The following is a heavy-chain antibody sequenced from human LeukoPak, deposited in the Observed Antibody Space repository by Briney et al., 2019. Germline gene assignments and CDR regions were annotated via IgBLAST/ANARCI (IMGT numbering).Heavy chain of an antibody. CDR1: GFTFSGFS. CDR3: ARDASGVATDVNWFDP. Sequence: GGSLRLSCAASGFTFSGFSMNWVRQGPGEGLGWVSSISGSSSYINYADSVKGRFTISRDNAKNSLYLQMNSLRAEDTAVYYCARDASGVATDVNWFDPWGQGTLVTVSS. J-gene: IGHJ5*02. CDR2: ISGSSSYI. D-gene: IGHD6-13*01. V-gene: IGHV3-21*01.